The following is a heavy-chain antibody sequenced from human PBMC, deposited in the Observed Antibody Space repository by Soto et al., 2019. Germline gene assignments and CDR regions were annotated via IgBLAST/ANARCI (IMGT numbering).Heavy chain of an antibody. V-gene: IGHV1-46*01. CDR1: GYTFTSYY. D-gene: IGHD3-22*01. J-gene: IGHJ6*02. CDR2: INPSGGST. CDR3: ASSLINYYDSSGDSILGMDV. Sequence: VASVKVSCKASGYTFTSYYMHWVRQAPGQGLEWMGIINPSGGSTSYAQKFQGRVTMTRDTSTSTVYMELSSLRSEDTAVYYCASSLINYYDSSGDSILGMDVWGQGTTVTVSS.